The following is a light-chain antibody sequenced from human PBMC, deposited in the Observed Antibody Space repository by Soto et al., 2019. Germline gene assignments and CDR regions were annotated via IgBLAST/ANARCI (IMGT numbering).Light chain of an antibody. J-gene: IGLJ1*01. CDR2: EVI. Sequence: QSALTQPASVSGSPGQSITISCTATSSDVDTHNYVSWYQQYPGKAPKLMIYEVINRPSGVSNRFSGSKSGNTASLTISGLQAEDEADYYCSSYTSSSTPYVFGTGTKLTVL. CDR3: SSYTSSSTPYV. CDR1: SSDVDTHNY. V-gene: IGLV2-14*01.